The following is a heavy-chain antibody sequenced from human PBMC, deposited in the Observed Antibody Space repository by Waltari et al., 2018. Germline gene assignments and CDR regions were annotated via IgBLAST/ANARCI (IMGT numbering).Heavy chain of an antibody. D-gene: IGHD4-4*01. Sequence: QVQLAQSGAEVKKPGASVKVSCKASGYTFISYDINWVRQAAGQGLEWMGWMNPNSGKTGFAQKVQGRVAMTMNTSISTADMELSSLRSEDTAVYFCARGVRIVGTTTGNYYFDYWGQGSLVTASS. CDR1: GYTFISYD. V-gene: IGHV1-8*01. CDR2: MNPNSGKT. CDR3: ARGVRIVGTTTGNYYFDY. J-gene: IGHJ4*02.